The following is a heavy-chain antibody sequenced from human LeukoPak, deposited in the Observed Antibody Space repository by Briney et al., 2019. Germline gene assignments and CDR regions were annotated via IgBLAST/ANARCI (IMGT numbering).Heavy chain of an antibody. Sequence: PSQTLSLTCAVSGGSISSGGYSWSWIRQPPGKGLEWIGYIYHSGSTYYNPSLKSRVTISVDTSKNQFSLKLSSVTAADTAVYYCARSAILRYFDWLSPQVLEFDYWGQGTLVTVSS. CDR1: GGSISSGGYS. V-gene: IGHV4-30-2*01. CDR3: ARSAILRYFDWLSPQVLEFDY. CDR2: IYHSGST. J-gene: IGHJ4*02. D-gene: IGHD3-9*01.